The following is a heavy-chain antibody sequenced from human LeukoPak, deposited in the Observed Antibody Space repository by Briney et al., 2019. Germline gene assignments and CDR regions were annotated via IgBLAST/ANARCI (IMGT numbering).Heavy chain of an antibody. D-gene: IGHD2-2*01. Sequence: GESLKISCEASGYSFTTYWIAWVRQMPGKGLEWMGFTYPGETNTRYSPSFQGQVTISVDRSTPTTYLQWNSLKASDSATYYSARNVTTPDYQSSWFDTWGQGTQVIVSS. CDR3: ARNVTTPDYQSSWFDT. CDR1: GYSFTTYW. J-gene: IGHJ5*02. V-gene: IGHV5-51*01. CDR2: TYPGETNT.